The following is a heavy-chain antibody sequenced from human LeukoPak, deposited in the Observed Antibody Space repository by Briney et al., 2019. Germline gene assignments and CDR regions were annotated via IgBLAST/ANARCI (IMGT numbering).Heavy chain of an antibody. CDR3: TTIKRGNIFGYFDF. D-gene: IGHD5-18*01. V-gene: IGHV4-59*11. CDR1: GGSMTTHH. CDR2: VFDSGRT. J-gene: IGHJ4*02. Sequence: SETLSLTCTVSGGSMTTHHWNWIRQTPGKGLEWIGYVFDSGRTKENPSLKSRVTLSADTSKNQLSRRLSSLTAADTAVYYCTTIKRGNIFGYFDFWGQGILVTVSS.